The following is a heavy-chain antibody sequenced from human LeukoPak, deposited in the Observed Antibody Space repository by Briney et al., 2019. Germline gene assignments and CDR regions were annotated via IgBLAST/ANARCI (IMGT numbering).Heavy chain of an antibody. J-gene: IGHJ4*02. V-gene: IGHV1-8*01. CDR3: ARGRGVTGVRGYLDH. CDR1: GYTFTNYD. Sequence: ASVKVSCKASGYTFTNYDIMWVRQATGQGPEWMGWMNSNSGNTGYAQKFQGRVTMTRDTSINTAYMELRSLTSEDTAVYYCARGRGVTGVRGYLDHWGQGTLVTVSS. D-gene: IGHD2-21*02. CDR2: MNSNSGNT.